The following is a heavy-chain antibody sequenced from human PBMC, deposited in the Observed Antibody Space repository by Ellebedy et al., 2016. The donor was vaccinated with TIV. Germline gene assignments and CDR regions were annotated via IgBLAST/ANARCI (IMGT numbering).Heavy chain of an antibody. CDR3: AREEGFGGAWFDP. CDR1: GGSVSSGRSY. V-gene: IGHV4-61*01. J-gene: IGHJ5*02. CDR2: ITWRGST. Sequence: MPSETLSLTCSVSGGSVSSGRSYWSWVRQPPGQGLEWIGYITWRGSTNYNPTLKSRITISMDTSKNQIALMVRSVTAVDTAIYYCAREEGFGGAWFDPWGQGTLVIVSS. D-gene: IGHD3-10*01.